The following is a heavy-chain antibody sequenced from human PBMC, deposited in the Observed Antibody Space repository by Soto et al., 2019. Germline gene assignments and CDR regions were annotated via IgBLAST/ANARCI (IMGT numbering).Heavy chain of an antibody. J-gene: IGHJ4*02. CDR3: ARVGDCSGGSCLFFDY. CDR1: GGSISSGGYY. Sequence: SETLSLTCTVSGGSISSGGYYWSWIRQHPGKGLEWIGYIYYSGSTYYNPSLKSRVTISVDTSKNQFSLKLSSMTAADAAVYYCARVGDCSGGSCLFFDYWGQGTLVTSPQ. V-gene: IGHV4-31*03. CDR2: IYYSGST. D-gene: IGHD2-15*01.